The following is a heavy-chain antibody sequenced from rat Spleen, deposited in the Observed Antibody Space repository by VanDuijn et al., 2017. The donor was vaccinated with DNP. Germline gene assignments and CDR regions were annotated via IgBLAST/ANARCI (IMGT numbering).Heavy chain of an antibody. J-gene: IGHJ2*01. Sequence: EVQLVETGGGSVQPGRSLKVSCVASGFTFNYYWMTWIRQVPGKGLEWVASIISTGGSTYYPDFVKGRFTISRDNAKTTLYLQMDSLRSEDTATYYCTTHGMVLHYWGQGVMVTVSS. V-gene: IGHV5-31*01. CDR2: IISTGGST. CDR3: TTHGMVLHY. CDR1: GFTFNYYW. D-gene: IGHD1-12*02.